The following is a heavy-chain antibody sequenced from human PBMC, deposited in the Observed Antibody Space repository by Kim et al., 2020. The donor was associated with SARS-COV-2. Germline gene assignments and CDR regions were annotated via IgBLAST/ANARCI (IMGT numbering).Heavy chain of an antibody. CDR3: ASIAHDNYYYYDMDV. D-gene: IGHD3-22*01. Sequence: AQKFQGRVTMTRNTSISTAYMELSSLRSEDTAVYYCASIAHDNYYYYDMDVWGKGTTVTVSS. J-gene: IGHJ6*03. V-gene: IGHV1-8*01.